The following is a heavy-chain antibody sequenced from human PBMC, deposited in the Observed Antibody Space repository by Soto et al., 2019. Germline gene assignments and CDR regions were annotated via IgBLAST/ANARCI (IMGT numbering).Heavy chain of an antibody. CDR1: GDSVRSSNW. J-gene: IGHJ6*02. CDR2: IYHLGGT. Sequence: SETLSLTCAVSGDSVRSSNWWTWVRQSPGKGLEWIGEIYHLGGTNYNPSLKSRVTISVDMAKNQVSLKLSSVTAADTAVYYCATMKKPRGYYYGLNVWGQGTTVTVS. V-gene: IGHV4-4*02. CDR3: ATMKKPRGYYYGLNV.